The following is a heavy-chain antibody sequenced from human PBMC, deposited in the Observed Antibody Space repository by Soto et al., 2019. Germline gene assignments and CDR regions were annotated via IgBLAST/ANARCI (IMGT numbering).Heavy chain of an antibody. CDR3: ARGRFRRTWFDP. V-gene: IGHV1-8*01. Sequence: QVQLVQSGAEVKKPGASVKVSCKASGYTFTNYDIHWVRQATGQGLEWMGWMNPDSGNTGQSKQFQGRVTMTRDTSISTAYMEMSCLRSEDTAVYYCARGRFRRTWFDPWGQGTLVTVSS. D-gene: IGHD3-16*01. CDR2: MNPDSGNT. J-gene: IGHJ5*02. CDR1: GYTFTNYD.